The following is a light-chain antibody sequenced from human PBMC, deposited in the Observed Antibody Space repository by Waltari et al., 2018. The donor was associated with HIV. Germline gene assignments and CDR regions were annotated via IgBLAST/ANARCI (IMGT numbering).Light chain of an antibody. CDR2: GAS. CDR3: HQYGNSPPWT. Sequence: ETVLTQSPGTLSLSPGESAALSCRASQTVTNNYVARYRQKPGQPPRLLIYGASSRATGIPDRFSGRGSETDFTLTISRLDPEDFAVYYCHQYGNSPPWTFGQGTKVEI. J-gene: IGKJ1*01. CDR1: QTVTNNY. V-gene: IGKV3-20*01.